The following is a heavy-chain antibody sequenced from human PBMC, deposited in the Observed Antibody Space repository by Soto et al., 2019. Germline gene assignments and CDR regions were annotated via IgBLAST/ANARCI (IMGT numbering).Heavy chain of an antibody. D-gene: IGHD2-21*02. CDR2: IYWDDDK. CDR1: GFSLSTSGVG. J-gene: IGHJ6*02. V-gene: IGHV2-5*02. CDR3: GKRGWGGDCLQRYASHDYYGMDV. Sequence: QITLKESGPTLVKPTQTLTLTCTFSGFSLSTSGVGVGWIRQPPGKALEWLALIYWDDDKRYTPSLKSSLTITNDITKNQVVLTTTSMDPVYTATYYCGKRGWGGDCLQRYASHDYYGMDVWGQGTTVTVSS.